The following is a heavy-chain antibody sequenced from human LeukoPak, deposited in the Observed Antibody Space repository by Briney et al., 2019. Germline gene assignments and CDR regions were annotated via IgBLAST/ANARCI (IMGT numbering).Heavy chain of an antibody. CDR3: ARDYYDSSGYYLKYFQH. CDR1: GFTFSSYS. J-gene: IGHJ1*01. CDR2: IGSSSNYI. V-gene: IGHV3-21*01. Sequence: GGSLRLSCVASGFTFSSYSMNWVRQAPGKGLEWVSCIGSSSNYIYYGDSVKGRFTISRDNAKNSLYLQMDSLRAEDTAVYYCARDYYDSSGYYLKYFQHWGQGTLVTVSS. D-gene: IGHD3-22*01.